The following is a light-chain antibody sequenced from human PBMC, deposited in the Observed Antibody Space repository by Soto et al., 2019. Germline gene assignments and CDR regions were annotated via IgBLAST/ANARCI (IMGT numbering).Light chain of an antibody. Sequence: QSALTQSPSVSAAPGQKVTISCSGSNSNIGNNYVSWYQQLPGTAPKLLIYDNNKRPSGIPDRFSGSKSGTSATLGITGLQTGDEADYYCGTWDSSLSAYVFGTGTKLTVL. V-gene: IGLV1-51*01. CDR3: GTWDSSLSAYV. CDR2: DNN. J-gene: IGLJ1*01. CDR1: NSNIGNNY.